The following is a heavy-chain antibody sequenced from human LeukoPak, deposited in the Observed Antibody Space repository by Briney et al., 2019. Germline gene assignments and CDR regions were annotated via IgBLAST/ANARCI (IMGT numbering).Heavy chain of an antibody. CDR2: IKQDGSEK. D-gene: IGHD2-2*01. Sequence: PGGSLRLSCAASGFTFSSYWMSWVRQVPGKGLEWVANIKQDGSEKYYVDSVKGRFTISRDNAKNSLYLQMNSLRAEDTAVYYCARGSDIVVVPAALAYYHYGMDVWGQGTTVTVSS. CDR1: GFTFSSYW. V-gene: IGHV3-7*01. J-gene: IGHJ6*02. CDR3: ARGSDIVVVPAALAYYHYGMDV.